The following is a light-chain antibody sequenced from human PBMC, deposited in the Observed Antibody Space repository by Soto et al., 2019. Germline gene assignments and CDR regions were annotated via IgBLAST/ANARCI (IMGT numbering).Light chain of an antibody. CDR3: QQYDNSIT. CDR2: GAS. Sequence: EIVLTQSPGTLSLSPGETATLSCRASQSVSSNNLAWYHQKPGQTPSLLIYGASTRATGIPDRFSRSGSGTDFTLTISRLEPEDFTLYYCQQYDNSITFGQGTRLEIE. J-gene: IGKJ5*01. CDR1: QSVSSNN. V-gene: IGKV3-20*01.